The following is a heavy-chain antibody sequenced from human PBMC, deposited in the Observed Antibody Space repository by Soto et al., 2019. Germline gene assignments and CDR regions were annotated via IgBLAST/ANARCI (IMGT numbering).Heavy chain of an antibody. V-gene: IGHV4-59*12. CDR1: GGSISSYY. D-gene: IGHD2-2*01. CDR3: ARVPDY. CDR2: MYHSGST. J-gene: IGHJ4*02. Sequence: PXXSLSLPFTVSGGSISSYYWSWIRQPPGKGLEWIGYMYHSGSTYYNPSLKSRVTISIDRSKNQLPLRLSSVTAADTAVYYCARVPDYWGQGILVTVSS.